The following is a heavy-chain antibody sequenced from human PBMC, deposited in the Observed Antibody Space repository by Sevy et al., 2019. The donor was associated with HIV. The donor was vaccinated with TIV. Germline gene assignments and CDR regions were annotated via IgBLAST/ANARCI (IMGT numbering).Heavy chain of an antibody. D-gene: IGHD6-6*01. CDR2: ISWNSGSI. V-gene: IGHV3-9*01. CDR1: GFTFDDYA. Sequence: SLRLSCAASGFTFDDYAMHWVRQAPGKGLEWVSGISWNSGSIGYADSVKGRFTISRDNAKNSLYLQMNSLRAEDTALYYCAKGQFVRAGVDAFDIWGQGTMVTVSS. CDR3: AKGQFVRAGVDAFDI. J-gene: IGHJ3*02.